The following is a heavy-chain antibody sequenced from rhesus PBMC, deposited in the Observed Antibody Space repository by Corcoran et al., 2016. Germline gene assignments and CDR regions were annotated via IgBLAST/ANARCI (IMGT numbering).Heavy chain of an antibody. Sequence: QVQLQESGPGQVKPSETLSLTCTVSGASISSYWWSWIRQPPGKGLEWIGEINGNSGTTNYNPSLKIRVTLSSDTSNNQFSLKLSSVTASDTAVYYCAMGGTAYFDYWGQGVLVTVSS. J-gene: IGHJ4*01. D-gene: IGHD1-1*01. CDR2: INGNSGTT. V-gene: IGHV4-80*01. CDR1: GASISSYW. CDR3: AMGGTAYFDY.